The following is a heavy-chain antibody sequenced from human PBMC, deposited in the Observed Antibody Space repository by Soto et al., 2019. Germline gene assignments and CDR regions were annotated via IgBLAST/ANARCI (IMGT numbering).Heavy chain of an antibody. V-gene: IGHV4-30-4*01. CDR2: IYYSGST. Sequence: QVQLQESGPGLVKPSQTLSLTCTVSGGSISSGDYYWIWFRQPPGQGLEWIVYIYYSGSTYYNPSLQSQVTRSVDTSKKQLSLKLSSVTAADTAGYYCVWPPRTITIFLLGVSAENFQHWGQGPLVTVSS. CDR3: VWPPRTITIFLLGVSAENFQH. D-gene: IGHD3-9*01. J-gene: IGHJ1*01. CDR1: GGSISSGDYY.